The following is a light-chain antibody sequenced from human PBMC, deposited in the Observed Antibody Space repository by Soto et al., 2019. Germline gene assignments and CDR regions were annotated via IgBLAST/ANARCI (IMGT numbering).Light chain of an antibody. CDR2: GAS. J-gene: IGKJ1*01. CDR1: QSVSSSY. CDR3: QQYGSPWT. V-gene: IGKV3-20*01. Sequence: EIVLTQSPGTLSLSPGERATLSCRASQSVSSSYLAWYQQKPGQAPRLLIYGASSRATGIPDRFSGSGSGKDFTLSISRLEPEDFAVYYCQQYGSPWTFGQGTKVEIK.